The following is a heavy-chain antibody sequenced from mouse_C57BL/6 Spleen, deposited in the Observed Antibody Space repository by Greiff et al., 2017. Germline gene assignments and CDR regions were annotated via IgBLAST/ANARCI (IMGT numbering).Heavy chain of an antibody. D-gene: IGHD1-1*01. V-gene: IGHV3-6*01. Sequence: EVKLQESGPGLVKPSQSLSLTCSVTGYSITSGYYWNWIRQFPGNKLEWMGYISYDGSNNYNPSLKNRISITRDTSKNQFFLKLNSVTTEDTATYYCARDSSYDAMDYWGQGTSVTVSS. CDR3: ARDSSYDAMDY. CDR2: ISYDGSN. J-gene: IGHJ4*01. CDR1: GYSITSGYY.